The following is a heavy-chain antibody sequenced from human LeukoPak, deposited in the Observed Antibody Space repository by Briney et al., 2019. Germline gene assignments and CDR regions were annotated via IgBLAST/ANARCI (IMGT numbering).Heavy chain of an antibody. D-gene: IGHD4-17*01. CDR3: ATLKDAVTTFDN. Sequence: AGGSLRLSCAASGFIFSSRWMSWVRQAPGXXXXWVASINQGGNDKRHADSVKGRFTISRDNAKNSLSLQLNSPTAEDTAMYYCATLKDAVTTFDNWGQGTLVTVSS. J-gene: IGHJ4*02. CDR2: INQGGNDK. V-gene: IGHV3-7*01. CDR1: GFIFSSRW.